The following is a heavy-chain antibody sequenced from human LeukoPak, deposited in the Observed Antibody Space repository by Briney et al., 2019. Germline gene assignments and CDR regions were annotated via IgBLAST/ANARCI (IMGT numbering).Heavy chain of an antibody. D-gene: IGHD3-10*01. CDR1: GYTFTSYD. Sequence: ASVKASCKASGYTFTSYDINWVRQATGQGLEWMGWMNPNSGNTGYAQKFQGRVTMTRNTSISTAYMELSSLRSEDTAVYYCARGSNYGSGSYLLFDYWGQGTLVTVSS. CDR2: MNPNSGNT. V-gene: IGHV1-8*01. J-gene: IGHJ4*02. CDR3: ARGSNYGSGSYLLFDY.